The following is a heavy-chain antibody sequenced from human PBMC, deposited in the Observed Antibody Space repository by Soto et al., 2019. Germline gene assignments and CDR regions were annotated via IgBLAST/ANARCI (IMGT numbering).Heavy chain of an antibody. CDR1: EFTFSNYG. CDR2: FLNEGSNR. CDR3: ARDDEYSGNGMDV. D-gene: IGHD3-10*01. V-gene: IGHV3-33*01. Sequence: QVQLVESGGGVVQPGRSLRLSCAASEFTFSNYGMHWVRQAPGKGLEWVAVFLNEGSNRYHADSVKDRFTISRDNSKNTLYLQMNSLRAEDTAVYYCARDDEYSGNGMDVWGQGTTVTVS. J-gene: IGHJ6*02.